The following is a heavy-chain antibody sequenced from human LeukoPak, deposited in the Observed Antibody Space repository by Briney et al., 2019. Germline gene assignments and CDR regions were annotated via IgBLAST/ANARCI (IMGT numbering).Heavy chain of an antibody. CDR3: ARDGIAAAGARNWFGP. V-gene: IGHV1-2*02. CDR1: GYTFTGYY. J-gene: IGHJ5*02. D-gene: IGHD6-13*01. CDR2: INPNSGGT. Sequence: ASVKVSCKASGYTFTGYYMHWVRQAPGQGLEWMGWINPNSGGTNYAQKFQGRVTMTRDTSISTAYMELSRLRSDDTAVYYCARDGIAAAGARNWFGPWGQGTLVTVSS.